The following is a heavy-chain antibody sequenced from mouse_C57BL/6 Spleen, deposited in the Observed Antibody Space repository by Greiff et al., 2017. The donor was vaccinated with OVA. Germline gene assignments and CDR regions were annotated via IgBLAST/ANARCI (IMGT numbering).Heavy chain of an antibody. V-gene: IGHV3-6*01. CDR3: ARGFDYDPLFAY. J-gene: IGHJ3*01. CDR2: ISYDGSN. D-gene: IGHD2-4*01. CDR1: GYSITSGYY. Sequence: EVKLMESGPGLVKPSQSLSLTCSVTGYSITSGYYWNWIRQFPGNKLEWMGYISYDGSNNYNPSLKNRISIPRDPSKNQFFLKLNTVTTESTATYDCARGFDYDPLFAYGGQGTLVTVSA.